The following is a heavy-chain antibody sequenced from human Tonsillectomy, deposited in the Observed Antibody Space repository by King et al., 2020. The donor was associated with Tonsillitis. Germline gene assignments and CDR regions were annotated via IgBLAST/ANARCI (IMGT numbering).Heavy chain of an antibody. CDR2: INPSDGST. D-gene: IGHD4-23*01. V-gene: IGHV1-46*01. CDR1: GYTFINHY. CDR3: ARVGDYGGNFFSY. Sequence: VQLVESGGEVKRPGGSVEVSCKASGYTFINHYMHWVRQAPGQGIEGVGKINPSDGSTNYAQKFPGGVTMTRDTPTNTVYMELSSLRSEDTAVFYCARVGDYGGNFFSYWGQGTLVTVSS. J-gene: IGHJ4*02.